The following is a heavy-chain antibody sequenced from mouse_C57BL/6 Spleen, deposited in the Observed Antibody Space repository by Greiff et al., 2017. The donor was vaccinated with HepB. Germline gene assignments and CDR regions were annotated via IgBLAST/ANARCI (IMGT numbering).Heavy chain of an antibody. Sequence: EVQLVESGGGLVQPGGSLKLSCAASGFTFSDYGMAWVRQAPRKGPEWVAFISNLAYSIYYADTVTGRFTISRENAKNTLYLEMSSLRSEDTAMYYCARRGDYDGGYFDVWGTGTTVTVSS. D-gene: IGHD2-4*01. CDR1: GFTFSDYG. J-gene: IGHJ1*03. CDR2: ISNLAYSI. V-gene: IGHV5-15*04. CDR3: ARRGDYDGGYFDV.